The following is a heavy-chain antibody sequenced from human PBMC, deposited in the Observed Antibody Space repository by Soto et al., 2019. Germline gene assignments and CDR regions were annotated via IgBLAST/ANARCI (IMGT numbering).Heavy chain of an antibody. J-gene: IGHJ3*01. CDR2: VYPRDSET. Sequence: ISREVSGYEFTSLWILWVRQLPGRGLEWMARVYPRDSETKNSPSIQSKVTISADRTIYTAYLQWSSLKASDTAVYYCALLRYICGLWRIGSAIDSWGQGTMVTVSS. D-gene: IGHD1-1*01. CDR1: GYEFTSLW. CDR3: ALLRYICGLWRIGSAIDS. V-gene: IGHV5-51*01.